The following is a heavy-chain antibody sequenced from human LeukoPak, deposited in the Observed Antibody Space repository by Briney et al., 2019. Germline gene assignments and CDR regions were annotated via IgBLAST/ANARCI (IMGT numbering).Heavy chain of an antibody. V-gene: IGHV3-30*02. D-gene: IGHD6-19*01. CDR1: GFTFSSYG. J-gene: IGHJ3*02. CDR2: IRYDGSNK. Sequence: GGSLRLSCAASGFTFSSYGMHWVRQAPGKGLEWVAFIRYDGSNKYYADSVKGRFTISRDNSKNTLYLQMNSLRAEDTAVYYCAREAVAGSNAFDIWGQGTMVTVSS. CDR3: AREAVAGSNAFDI.